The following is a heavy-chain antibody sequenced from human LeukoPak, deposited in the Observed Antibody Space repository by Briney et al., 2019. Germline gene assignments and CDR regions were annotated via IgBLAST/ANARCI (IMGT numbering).Heavy chain of an antibody. V-gene: IGHV3-74*01. J-gene: IGHJ4*02. D-gene: IGHD3-9*01. CDR3: AKAHDILTGYFDY. CDR1: GFTFSSYW. CDR2: INSDGSST. Sequence: GGSLRLSCAVSGFTFSSYWMHWVRQAPGKGLLWVSRINSDGSSTSYADSVKGRFTISRDNSNNTVYLQMNSLRADDTAVYYCAKAHDILTGYFDYWGQGTLVTVSS.